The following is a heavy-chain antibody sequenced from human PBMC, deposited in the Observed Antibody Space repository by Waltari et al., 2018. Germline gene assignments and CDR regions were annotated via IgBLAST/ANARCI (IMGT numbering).Heavy chain of an antibody. CDR2: IYYSGST. CDR3: ARAGVEQWLVRNYYYYGMDV. Sequence: QVQLQESGPGLVKPSETLSLTCTVSGGSISSYYWSWIRQPPGKGLEWIGYIYYSGSTNYNPSLKRRVTISVDTSKNQFSLKLSSVTAADTAVYYCARAGVEQWLVRNYYYYGMDVWGQGTTVTVSS. V-gene: IGHV4-59*01. J-gene: IGHJ6*02. D-gene: IGHD6-19*01. CDR1: GGSISSYY.